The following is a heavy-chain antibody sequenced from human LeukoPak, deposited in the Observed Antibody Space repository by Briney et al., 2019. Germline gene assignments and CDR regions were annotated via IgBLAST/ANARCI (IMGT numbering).Heavy chain of an antibody. Sequence: GGSLRLSCAASGFTFSDYWMSWVRQAPGKGPEWVATIKQDGSEEHYVDFVKGRFTVSRDNARNSLFLQMNSLRVEDTAVYYCTTYKNWVAGDVWGQGTTVSVSS. J-gene: IGHJ6*02. CDR1: GFTFSDYW. V-gene: IGHV3-7*01. D-gene: IGHD7-27*01. CDR2: IKQDGSEE. CDR3: TTYKNWVAGDV.